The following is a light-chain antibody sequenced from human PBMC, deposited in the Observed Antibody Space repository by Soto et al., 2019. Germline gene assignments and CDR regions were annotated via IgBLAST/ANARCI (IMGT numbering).Light chain of an antibody. CDR1: QSVSSSY. CDR2: GAS. CDR3: QQYGSSPYT. J-gene: IGKJ2*01. V-gene: IGKV3-20*01. Sequence: EIVLTQSPGTLSLSPGERATLSCRASQSVSSSYFAWYQQKPGQAPRLLIYGASSRATGIPDRFSGSGSGTDFTLIISRLETEDFAVYYCQQYGSSPYTFGQGTQLEIK.